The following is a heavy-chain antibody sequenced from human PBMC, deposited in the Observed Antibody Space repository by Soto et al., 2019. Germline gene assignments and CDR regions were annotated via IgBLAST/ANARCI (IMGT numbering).Heavy chain of an antibody. D-gene: IGHD1-26*01. J-gene: IGHJ5*02. CDR3: ARDPVGPARFDP. V-gene: IGHV1-18*01. Sequence: QVQLVQSGAEVKKPGASVKVSCKASGYPVTSYGISWVRQAPGQGLERMGWINTYNGNTNYAQKPQGRVTMTTDTSTGTGYMCLRSLRSDDTVVYYCARDPVGPARFDPWGQGTLVTASS. CDR2: INTYNGNT. CDR1: GYPVTSYG.